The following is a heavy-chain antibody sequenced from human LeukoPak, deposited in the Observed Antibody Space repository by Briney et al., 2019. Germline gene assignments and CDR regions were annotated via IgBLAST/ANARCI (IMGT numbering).Heavy chain of an antibody. CDR1: GFTFDDYA. CDR3: AKDNSGYCSSTSCYTGYFVY. D-gene: IGHD2-2*02. Sequence: AGGSLRLSCAASGFTFDDYAMQWVRQAPGKGLEWVSLISWDGGSTYYADSVKGPFTLSRDNSKNSLYLQMNSLRAEDTALYYCAKDNSGYCSSTSCYTGYFVYRGQGTLVTVSP. J-gene: IGHJ4*02. CDR2: ISWDGGST. V-gene: IGHV3-43D*03.